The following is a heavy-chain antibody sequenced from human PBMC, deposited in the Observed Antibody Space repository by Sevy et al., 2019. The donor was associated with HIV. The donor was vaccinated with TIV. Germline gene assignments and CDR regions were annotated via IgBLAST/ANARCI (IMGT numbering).Heavy chain of an antibody. CDR2: IWYDGSNK. CDR3: ARGYGDYRIDAFDI. Sequence: GGSLRLSCAASGFTFSSYGMHWVRQAPGKGLEWVAVIWYDGSNKYYADSVKRRFTISRDNSKNTLYLQMNSLRAEDTAVYYCARGYGDYRIDAFDIWGQGTMVTVSS. CDR1: GFTFSSYG. D-gene: IGHD4-17*01. J-gene: IGHJ3*02. V-gene: IGHV3-33*01.